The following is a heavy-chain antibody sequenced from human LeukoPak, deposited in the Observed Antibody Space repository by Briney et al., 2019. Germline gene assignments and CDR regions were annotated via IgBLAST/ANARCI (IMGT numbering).Heavy chain of an antibody. D-gene: IGHD1-26*01. Sequence: PSQTLSLTCTVSGGSMSSGDYYWSWIRQPPGKGLEWMGYIYHRGTTYYNPSLKSRITMSVDTSKNQFSLRLTSVTAADTAVYYCATGRFYFDYWGQGTLVTVSS. CDR2: IYHRGTT. CDR1: GGSMSSGDYY. CDR3: ATGRFYFDY. J-gene: IGHJ4*02. V-gene: IGHV4-30-4*08.